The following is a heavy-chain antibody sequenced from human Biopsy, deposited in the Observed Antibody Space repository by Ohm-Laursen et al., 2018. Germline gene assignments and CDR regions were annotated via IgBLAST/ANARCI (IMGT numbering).Heavy chain of an antibody. Sequence: TQTLTLTSSFSGFSLSSTGMRISWVRQPPGKALECLGRIDWDDDKFYSPSLETRLSLSKDTTTNQVVLTLTHVDPEDTATYYCARTRAHNFGALEFWGQGSLVTVSS. CDR3: ARTRAHNFGALEF. CDR2: IDWDDDK. J-gene: IGHJ4*01. CDR1: GFSLSSTGMR. V-gene: IGHV2-70*04. D-gene: IGHD1-1*01.